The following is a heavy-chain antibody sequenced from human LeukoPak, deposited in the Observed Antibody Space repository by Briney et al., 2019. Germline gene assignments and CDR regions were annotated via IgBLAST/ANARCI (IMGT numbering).Heavy chain of an antibody. Sequence: PGGSLRLSCAASGFTFSSYDMHWVRQATGKGLEWVSAIGTAGDTYYPGSVKGRFTISRENAKNSLYLQMNSLRAGDTAVYYCARGGSGSYSLGGLDYWGQGTLVTVSS. J-gene: IGHJ4*02. CDR2: IGTAGDT. V-gene: IGHV3-13*01. CDR3: ARGGSGSYSLGGLDY. CDR1: GFTFSSYD. D-gene: IGHD3-10*01.